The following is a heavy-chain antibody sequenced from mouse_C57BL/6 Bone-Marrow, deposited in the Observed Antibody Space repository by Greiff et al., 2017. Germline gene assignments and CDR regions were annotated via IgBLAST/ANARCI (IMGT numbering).Heavy chain of an antibody. J-gene: IGHJ2*02. V-gene: IGHV5-6*01. CDR2: ISSGGSYT. CDR3: ARQRGYYYFDY. CDR1: GFTFSSYG. Sequence: EVKLMESGGDLVKPGGSLKLSCAASGFTFSSYGMPWVRQTPDKRLEWVAIISSGGSYTYYPDSVKGRFTISRDNAKNTLYLQMSSLKSEDTAMYYCARQRGYYYFDYWGQGTSLTVSS. D-gene: IGHD3-2*02.